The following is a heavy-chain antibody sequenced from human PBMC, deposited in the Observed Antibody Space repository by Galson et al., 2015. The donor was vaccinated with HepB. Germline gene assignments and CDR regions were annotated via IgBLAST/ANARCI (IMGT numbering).Heavy chain of an antibody. V-gene: IGHV3-30*18. CDR3: AKEVVPAAIRYYYYGMDV. CDR2: ISYDGSNK. J-gene: IGHJ6*02. CDR1: GFTFSSYG. Sequence: SLRLSCAASGFTFSSYGMHWVRQAPGKGLEWVAVISYDGSNKYYADSVKGRFTISRDNSKNPLYLQMNSLRAEDTAVYYCAKEVVPAAIRYYYYGMDVWGQGTTVTVSS. D-gene: IGHD2-2*01.